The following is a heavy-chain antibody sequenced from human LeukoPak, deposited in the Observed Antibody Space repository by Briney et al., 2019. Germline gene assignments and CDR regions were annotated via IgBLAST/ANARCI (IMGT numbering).Heavy chain of an antibody. D-gene: IGHD3/OR15-3a*01. V-gene: IGHV3-15*01. CDR2: IKSQIGGGTR. J-gene: IGHJ4*02. CDR3: TTGDWTAGN. Sequence: GGSLRLSCAASGFTFSSYSMNWVRQAPGKGLEWVGRIKSQIGGGTRDYAAPVKGRFTISKDDSKNTLYLQMNGLKTDDTAVYYCTTGDWTAGNWGQGTLVTVSS. CDR1: GFTFSSYS.